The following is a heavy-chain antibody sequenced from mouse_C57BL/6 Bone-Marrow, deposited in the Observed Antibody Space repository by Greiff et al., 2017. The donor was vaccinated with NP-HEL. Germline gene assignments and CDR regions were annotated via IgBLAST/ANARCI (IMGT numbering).Heavy chain of an antibody. D-gene: IGHD1-1*01. Sequence: VQLQQSGAELARPGASVKLSCKASGYTFTSYGISWVKQRTGQGLEWIGEIYPRSGDTYYNEKFKGKATLTADKSSSTAYMELRSLTSEDSAVYFCAKPSHVSGKGDWGKGTTLTVSS. J-gene: IGHJ2*01. CDR1: GYTFTSYG. V-gene: IGHV1-81*01. CDR3: AKPSHVSGKGD. CDR2: IYPRSGDT.